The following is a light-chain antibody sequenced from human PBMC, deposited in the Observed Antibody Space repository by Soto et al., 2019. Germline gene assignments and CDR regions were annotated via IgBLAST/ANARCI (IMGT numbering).Light chain of an antibody. V-gene: IGLV2-14*03. CDR1: STDIGDYNW. CDR2: EVT. Sequence: QSVLTQPASVSGSPGQSITISCTGTSTDIGDYNWVSWYQQHPGRAPKLNIYEVTNRPSGVSDRFSGSKSGNTASLTISGLQTDDEADYFCSSYRRPTTLVFGPGTKVTVL. CDR3: SSYRRPTTLV. J-gene: IGLJ1*01.